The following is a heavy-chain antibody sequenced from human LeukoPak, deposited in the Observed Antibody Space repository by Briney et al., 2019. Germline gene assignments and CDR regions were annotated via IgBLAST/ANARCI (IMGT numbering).Heavy chain of an antibody. CDR3: AKGGGYEAQYYYYYLDV. CDR1: GFTFISYG. J-gene: IGHJ6*03. Sequence: GGSLRLSCAASGFTFISYGMYWVRQAPGRGLESVAFIRYDGSNKYYADSVKGRFTVSRDNSKNTLYLQMKSLRAEDTAVYYCAKGGGYEAQYYYYYLDVWGKGTTVTISS. V-gene: IGHV3-30*02. D-gene: IGHD5-12*01. CDR2: IRYDGSNK.